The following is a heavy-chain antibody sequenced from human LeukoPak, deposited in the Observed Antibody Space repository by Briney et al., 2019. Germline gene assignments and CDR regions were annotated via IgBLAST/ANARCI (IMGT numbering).Heavy chain of an antibody. Sequence: GGSLRLSCAVSGFSFSSYGINWVRQAPGKGLEWVSFISSGSNYIYYADSVKGRFTISRDNAMNSLYLQMNSLRAGDTAVYYCARAGDNTTMVTQWGQGTLVTVSS. CDR3: ARAGDNTTMVTQ. D-gene: IGHD5-18*01. CDR2: ISSGSNYI. V-gene: IGHV3-21*01. J-gene: IGHJ4*02. CDR1: GFSFSSYG.